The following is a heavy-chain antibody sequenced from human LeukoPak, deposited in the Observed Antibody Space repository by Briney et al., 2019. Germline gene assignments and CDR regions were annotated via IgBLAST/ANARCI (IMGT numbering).Heavy chain of an antibody. CDR3: ARGQYDRRH. CDR1: GGSFSGYF. V-gene: IGHV4-34*01. D-gene: IGHD3-16*01. CDR2: INHSGST. J-gene: IGHJ4*02. Sequence: SETLSLTCAVYGGSFSGYFWTWIRQPPGKGLEWIGEINHSGSTNYNPPLKSRVTMSVDTSKNQFSLTLRSVTAADTAVYYCARGQYDRRHWGQGTLVTVSS.